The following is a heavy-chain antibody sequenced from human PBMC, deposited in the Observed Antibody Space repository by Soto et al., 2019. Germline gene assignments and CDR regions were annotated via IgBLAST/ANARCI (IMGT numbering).Heavy chain of an antibody. Sequence: SETLSLTCTASGCSVSSTSYYWSWIRQPPGKGLEWIVYIYNSASTNYKPSLKSPVTISVDTSKNQFSLNLTSVTAAATAVYFCAKDVRGWNRGSYYYYGMDVWGQGTTVTVSS. D-gene: IGHD6-19*01. V-gene: IGHV4-61*01. J-gene: IGHJ6*02. CDR2: IYNSAST. CDR3: AKDVRGWNRGSYYYYGMDV. CDR1: GCSVSSTSYY.